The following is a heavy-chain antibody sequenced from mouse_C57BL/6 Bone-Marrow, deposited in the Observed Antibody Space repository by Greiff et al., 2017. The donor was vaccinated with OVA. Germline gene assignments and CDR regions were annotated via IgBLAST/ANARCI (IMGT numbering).Heavy chain of an antibody. CDR1: GFNIKDDY. Sequence: EVKLVESGAELVRPGASVKLSCTASGFNIKDDYMHWVKQRPEQGLEWIGWIDPENGDTEYASKFQGKATITADTSSNTAYLQLSSLTSEDTAVYYCTTAGVVAEYFDYWGQGTTLTVSS. CDR3: TTAGVVAEYFDY. D-gene: IGHD1-1*01. CDR2: IDPENGDT. J-gene: IGHJ2*01. V-gene: IGHV14-4*01.